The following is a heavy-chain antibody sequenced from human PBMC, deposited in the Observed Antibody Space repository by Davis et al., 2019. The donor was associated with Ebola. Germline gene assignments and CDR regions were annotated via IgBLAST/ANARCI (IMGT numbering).Heavy chain of an antibody. CDR1: GFNFNTYS. CDR3: ARGQLMDYGDYLDY. CDR2: ISNSDTYI. J-gene: IGHJ4*02. Sequence: GESLKISCAASGFNFNTYSMNWVRQAPGKGLEWVSSISNSDTYIHYADSVKGRFTISRDNAKSSLYLQLNSLTAEDTAVYYCARGQLMDYGDYLDYWGQGTLVTVSS. D-gene: IGHD4-17*01. V-gene: IGHV3-21*01.